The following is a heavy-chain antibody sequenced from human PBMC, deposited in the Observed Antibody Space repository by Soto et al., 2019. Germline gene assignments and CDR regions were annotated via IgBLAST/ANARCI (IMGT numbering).Heavy chain of an antibody. J-gene: IGHJ4*02. D-gene: IGHD4-4*01. V-gene: IGHV3-23*01. CDR2: ISGSGGST. CDR3: AKVLMPFTNYVVNFDY. Sequence: PGGSLRLSCAASGFTFSSYAMSWVRQAPGKGLEWVSAISGSGGSTSYADSVKGRFTISSDNSKKTLYLQMNSLRAEDTAVYYCAKVLMPFTNYVVNFDYWGQGTLVTVSS. CDR1: GFTFSSYA.